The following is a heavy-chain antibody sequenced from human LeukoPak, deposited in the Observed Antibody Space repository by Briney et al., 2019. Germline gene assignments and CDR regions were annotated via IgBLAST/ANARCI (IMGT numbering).Heavy chain of an antibody. CDR3: ARGGDWNYGGEWLDP. CDR1: GGSISSHY. CDR2: IYYSGST. D-gene: IGHD1-7*01. Sequence: SETLSLTCTVSGGSISSHYWSWIRQPPGKGLEWIGYIYYSGSTNYNPSLKSRVTISVDTSKSQFSLKLSSVTAADTAVYYCARGGDWNYGGEWLDPWGQGTLVTVSS. J-gene: IGHJ5*02. V-gene: IGHV4-59*11.